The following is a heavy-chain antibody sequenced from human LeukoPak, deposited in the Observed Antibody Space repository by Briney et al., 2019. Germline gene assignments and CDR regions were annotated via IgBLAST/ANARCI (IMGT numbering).Heavy chain of an antibody. V-gene: IGHV4-39*07. J-gene: IGHJ5*02. CDR3: ARSTNCSGGSCSHNWFDP. D-gene: IGHD2-15*01. Sequence: SETLSLTCTVSGGSISSYYWGWIRQPPGKGLEWIGSIYYSGSTYYNPSLKSRVTISVDTSKNQFSLKLSSVTAADTAVYYCARSTNCSGGSCSHNWFDPWGQGTLVTVSS. CDR2: IYYSGST. CDR1: GGSISSYY.